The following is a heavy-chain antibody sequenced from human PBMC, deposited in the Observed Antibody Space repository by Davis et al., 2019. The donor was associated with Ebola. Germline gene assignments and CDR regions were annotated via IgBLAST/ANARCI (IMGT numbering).Heavy chain of an antibody. V-gene: IGHV5-51*01. CDR3: AKQESLYGSSDY. D-gene: IGHD3-22*01. CDR2: IYPGDSDT. J-gene: IGHJ4*02. CDR1: GYSFPNYW. Sequence: GESLKISCKGYGYSFPNYWIGWVRQMPGKGLEWMGIIYPGDSDTRYSPSFEGQVTISVDRSISTAYLQWSSLKASDTAMYYCAKQESLYGSSDYWGQGTLVTVSS.